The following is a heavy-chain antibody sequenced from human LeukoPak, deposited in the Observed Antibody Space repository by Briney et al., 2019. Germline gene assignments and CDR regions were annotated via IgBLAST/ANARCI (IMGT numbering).Heavy chain of an antibody. CDR1: GGSFSGYY. D-gene: IGHD2-15*01. CDR3: ARVRGGEHFNWFDP. J-gene: IGHJ5*02. Sequence: SETLSLTCAVYGGSFSGYYRSWIRQPPGKGLEWIGEINHSGSTNYNPSLKSRVTISVDTSKNQFSLKLSSVTAADTAVYYCARVRGGEHFNWFDPWGQGTLVTVSS. CDR2: INHSGST. V-gene: IGHV4-34*01.